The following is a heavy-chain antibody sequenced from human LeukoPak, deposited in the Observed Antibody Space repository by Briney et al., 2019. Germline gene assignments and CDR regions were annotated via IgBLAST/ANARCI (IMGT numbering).Heavy chain of an antibody. CDR3: ARAGPYCSGGSCYLRLYYYYGMDV. Sequence: ASVKVSCKASGYTFTSYYMHWVRQAPGHGLVWMGIINPSGGSTSYAQKFQGRVTMTRNTSISTAYMELSSLRAEDTAVYYCARAGPYCSGGSCYLRLYYYYGMDVWGQGTTVTVSS. V-gene: IGHV1-46*01. CDR2: INPSGGST. D-gene: IGHD2-15*01. CDR1: GYTFTSYY. J-gene: IGHJ6*02.